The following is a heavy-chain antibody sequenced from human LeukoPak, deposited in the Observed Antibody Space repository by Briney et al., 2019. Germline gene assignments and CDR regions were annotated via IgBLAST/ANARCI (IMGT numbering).Heavy chain of an antibody. CDR1: GFSFNTYA. J-gene: IGHJ1*01. Sequence: GGSLRLSCAASGFSFNTYAMSWVRQAPGKGLEWVSAISNTGGSAYYADSVKGRFTISRDKSKNTLSLQMNSLRAEDTAVYYCAQQVGYCSSGSCYFTYWGQGTLVTVSS. CDR2: ISNTGGSA. D-gene: IGHD2-15*01. CDR3: AQQVGYCSSGSCYFTY. V-gene: IGHV3-23*01.